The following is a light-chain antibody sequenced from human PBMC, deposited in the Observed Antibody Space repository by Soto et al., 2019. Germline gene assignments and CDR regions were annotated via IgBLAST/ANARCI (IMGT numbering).Light chain of an antibody. J-gene: IGKJ2*01. CDR2: AAS. Sequence: DIQMTQSPSSLSASVGDGVTITCRASQSITNFLNWYQQKPGKAPKLLIYAASSLQSGVPARFGGSGSGTDFTLSISRLQPEDFATYYCQQSFATPYTFGQGTKLEIK. V-gene: IGKV1-39*01. CDR3: QQSFATPYT. CDR1: QSITNF.